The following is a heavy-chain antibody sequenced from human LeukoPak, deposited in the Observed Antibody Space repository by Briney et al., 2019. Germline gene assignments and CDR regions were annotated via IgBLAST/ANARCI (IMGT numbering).Heavy chain of an antibody. CDR2: INPSGSP. D-gene: IGHD2/OR15-2a*01. J-gene: IGHJ6*03. V-gene: IGHV4-34*01. Sequence: SETLSLTCTVSGGSISSYYWSWIRQPPGKGLEWLGEINPSGSPDYNPSLKSRATISVDTSKNQISLRLASVTAADTAMYYCASVRHDPLEYYYYIAVWGKGTTVTVSS. CDR3: ASVRHDPLEYYYYIAV. CDR1: GGSISSYY.